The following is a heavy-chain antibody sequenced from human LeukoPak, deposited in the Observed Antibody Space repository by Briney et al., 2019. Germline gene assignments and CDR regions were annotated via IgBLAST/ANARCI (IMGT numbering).Heavy chain of an antibody. D-gene: IGHD3-10*01. CDR2: INPNSGGT. CDR3: ARNYYGSGSYLSFDY. J-gene: IGHJ4*02. V-gene: IGHV1-2*04. CDR1: GYTFTGYY. Sequence: AASVKVSCKASGYTFTGYYMHWVRQAPGQGLEWMGWINPNSGGTNYAQKFQGWVTMTRDTSISTAYMELSRLRSDDTAVYYCARNYYGSGSYLSFDYRGQGTLVTVSS.